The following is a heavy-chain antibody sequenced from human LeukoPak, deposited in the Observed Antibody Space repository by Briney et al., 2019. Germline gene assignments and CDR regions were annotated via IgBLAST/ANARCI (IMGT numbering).Heavy chain of an antibody. CDR2: IYYSGNT. J-gene: IGHJ6*03. D-gene: IGHD2-15*01. CDR1: GGSISSNSYY. CDR3: ARLATGYCSGGSCGESYYYYYMDV. Sequence: TSETLSLTCTVSGGSISSNSYYWGWSRQPPGKGLEWIGSIYYSGNTYYNPSLKSRVTISVDTSKNQFSLKLSSVTAADTAVYYCARLATGYCSGGSCGESYYYYYMDVWGKGTTVTVSS. V-gene: IGHV4-39*01.